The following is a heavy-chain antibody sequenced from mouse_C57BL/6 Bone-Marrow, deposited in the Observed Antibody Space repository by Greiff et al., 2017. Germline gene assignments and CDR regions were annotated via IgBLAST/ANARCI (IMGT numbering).Heavy chain of an antibody. CDR1: GYTFTSYW. CDR3: ARKDIYYDYDGAWFAY. Sequence: QVQLKQSGAELVKPGASVKLSCKASGYTFTSYWMHWVKPRPGQGLEWIGMIHPNSGSTNYNEKFKSKATLTVDKSSSTAYMQLSSLTSEDSAVYYCARKDIYYDYDGAWFAYWVQGTLVTVSA. CDR2: IHPNSGST. D-gene: IGHD2-4*01. J-gene: IGHJ3*01. V-gene: IGHV1-64*01.